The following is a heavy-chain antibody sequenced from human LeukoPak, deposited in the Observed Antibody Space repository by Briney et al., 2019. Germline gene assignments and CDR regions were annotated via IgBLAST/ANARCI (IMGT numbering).Heavy chain of an antibody. D-gene: IGHD6-13*01. J-gene: IGHJ4*02. CDR3: AREKPGIAAAGSRPFDY. CDR2: IRRSSSYI. Sequence: GVPLRLSCAASGFTFSSYSMNWVRQAPGKGLEGVSSIRRSSSYIYYGDSVKGIFTISRDNAKNSLSLQMNSLRAEDTAVYYCAREKPGIAAAGSRPFDYWGQGTLVTVSS. V-gene: IGHV3-21*01. CDR1: GFTFSSYS.